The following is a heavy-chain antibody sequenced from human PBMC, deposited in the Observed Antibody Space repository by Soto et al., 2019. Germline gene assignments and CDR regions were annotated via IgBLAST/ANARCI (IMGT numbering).Heavy chain of an antibody. CDR1: GFSFSNYW. V-gene: IGHV3-7*04. Sequence: ELQLVESGGGLVQPGGSLRLSCVVSGFSFSNYWMSWVRQAPGKGLEWVANIKQDGSETYYVDSVKGRFTISRDNAENSLYLQRTSLRGDDTAVYYCARGWATTAGRGDNWGQGTLVIVSS. J-gene: IGHJ4*02. D-gene: IGHD6-19*01. CDR2: IKQDGSET. CDR3: ARGWATTAGRGDN.